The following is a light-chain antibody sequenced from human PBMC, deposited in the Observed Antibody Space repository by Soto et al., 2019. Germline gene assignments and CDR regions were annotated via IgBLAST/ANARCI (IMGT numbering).Light chain of an antibody. CDR3: QQYNSYWT. CDR1: QTISTW. Sequence: DIQMTQSPSTRSASLVDRVTITCRASQTISTWLAWYQQKPGRAPKLLIYKAPSLESGVPSRFSGSGYGTEFTLTISSLQPDDFATYYFQQYNSYWTLGQGTKVDI. J-gene: IGKJ1*01. V-gene: IGKV1-5*03. CDR2: KAP.